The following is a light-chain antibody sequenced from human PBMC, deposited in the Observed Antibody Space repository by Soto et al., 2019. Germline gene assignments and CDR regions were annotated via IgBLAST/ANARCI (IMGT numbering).Light chain of an antibody. CDR3: QQYGSSPIT. CDR2: AAS. Sequence: EMVLTRSPGTLSLSPVERATLSCRASQSISSSYLAWYQQKPGQAPRLLIYAASSRATGVPDRFSGSGSGTDFTLTISRLEPEDFAVYYCQQYGSSPITFGQGTRLEIK. V-gene: IGKV3-20*01. J-gene: IGKJ5*01. CDR1: QSISSSY.